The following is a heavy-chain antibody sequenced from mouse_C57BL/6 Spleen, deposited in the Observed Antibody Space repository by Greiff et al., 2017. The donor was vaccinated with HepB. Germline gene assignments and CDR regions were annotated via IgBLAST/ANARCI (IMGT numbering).Heavy chain of an antibody. J-gene: IGHJ2*01. CDR3: ARHEVVALAY. D-gene: IGHD1-1*01. V-gene: IGHV5-6*01. CDR1: GFTFSSYG. Sequence: EVKLVESGGDLVKPGGSLKLSCAASGFTFSSYGMSWVRQTPDKRLEWVATISSGGSYTYYPDSVKGRFTISRDNAKNTLYLQMSSLKSEDTAMYYGARHEVVALAYWGQGTTLTVSS. CDR2: ISSGGSYT.